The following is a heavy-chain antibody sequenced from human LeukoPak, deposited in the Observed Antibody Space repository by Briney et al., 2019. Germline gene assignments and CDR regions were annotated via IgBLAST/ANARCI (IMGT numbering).Heavy chain of an antibody. CDR3: ARDFDSSGYYAGH. CDR1: GYTCTGYY. D-gene: IGHD3-22*01. Sequence: ASVKVSCKASGYTCTGYYIHWVRQAPGQGLEWMGWSNPNSGGTNYAQKFEGRVTMTRDTSISTVYMELRRLRSDDTAVYYCARDFDSSGYYAGHWGQGTLVTVSS. V-gene: IGHV1-2*02. CDR2: SNPNSGGT. J-gene: IGHJ4*02.